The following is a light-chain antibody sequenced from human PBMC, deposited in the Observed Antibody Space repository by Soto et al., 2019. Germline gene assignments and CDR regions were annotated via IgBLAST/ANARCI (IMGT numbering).Light chain of an antibody. Sequence: DIPMTQSPSTLSASVGDGVTITCRASQNISVWLAWYQQRPWRAPKFLIYDASSLETGVPSRFSGSGSGTEVTLTIRSLQPDDFGTYYCQQYDSSSPTFGQGTKLEIK. CDR1: QNISVW. V-gene: IGKV1-5*01. CDR2: DAS. CDR3: QQYDSSSPT. J-gene: IGKJ2*01.